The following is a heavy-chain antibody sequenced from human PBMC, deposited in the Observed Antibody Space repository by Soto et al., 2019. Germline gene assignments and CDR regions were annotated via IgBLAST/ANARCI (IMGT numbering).Heavy chain of an antibody. D-gene: IGHD2-21*01. CDR2: INAGNGNT. CDR3: ARVIVVVIAIPFGWFDP. Sequence: ASVKVSCKASGYTFTSYAMHWVRQAPGQRLEWMGWINAGNGNTKYSQKFQGRVTITRDTSASTAYMELSSLRSEDTAVYYCARVIVVVIAIPFGWFDPWGQGTLVTVSS. CDR1: GYTFTSYA. V-gene: IGHV1-3*01. J-gene: IGHJ5*02.